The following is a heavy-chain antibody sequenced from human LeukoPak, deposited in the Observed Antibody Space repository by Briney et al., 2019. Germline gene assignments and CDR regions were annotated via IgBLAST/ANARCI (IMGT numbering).Heavy chain of an antibody. CDR3: AREMEGDYGSGTFFDL. Sequence: GGSLRLSCAASEFDFSDYYMSWIRQAPGKGLEWVSYISDSGSTIYYADSVKGRFTISRDNVKNSLYLQMNGLRAEDTAVYYCAREMEGDYGSGTFFDLWGQGNMVTVSS. D-gene: IGHD3-10*01. V-gene: IGHV3-11*01. CDR2: ISDSGSTI. CDR1: EFDFSDYY. J-gene: IGHJ4*02.